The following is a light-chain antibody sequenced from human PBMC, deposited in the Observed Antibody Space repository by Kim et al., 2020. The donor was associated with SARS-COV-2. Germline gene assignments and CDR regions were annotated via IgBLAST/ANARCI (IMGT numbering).Light chain of an antibody. CDR3: QQYNSMWT. CDR2: KAS. Sequence: SGSVGDRVTVTCRASQSIGTSLAWYQQKPGEAPKVVIYKASTLTIGVPSRFSGSGSGTEFTLTISSLQPDDFATYYCQQYNSMWTFGQGTKVDIK. CDR1: QSIGTS. J-gene: IGKJ1*01. V-gene: IGKV1-5*03.